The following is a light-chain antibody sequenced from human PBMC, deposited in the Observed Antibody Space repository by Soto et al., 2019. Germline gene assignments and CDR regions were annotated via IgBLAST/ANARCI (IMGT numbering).Light chain of an antibody. CDR3: QQYDNWPPRWT. CDR1: QSVSTN. CDR2: GAS. J-gene: IGKJ1*01. V-gene: IGKV3-15*01. Sequence: EIVLTQSPGTLSLSPGEIATLSFSASQSVSTNVAWYQQKPGQAPRLLIHGASTRATGTPAKFSGSGSGTEFTLTITGLQSEDFALYHCQQYDNWPPRWTFGQGTKVDIK.